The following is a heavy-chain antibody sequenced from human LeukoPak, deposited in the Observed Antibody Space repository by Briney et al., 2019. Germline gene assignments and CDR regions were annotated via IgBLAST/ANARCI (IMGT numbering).Heavy chain of an antibody. CDR3: ARGSPKHDS. CDR2: IYYNEST. CDR1: GGSISNSMYY. Sequence: SETLSLTCSVSGGSISNSMYYWGWIRQPPGKGLEWIGKIYYNESTFYNPSLKSRVTISLDKSRSQFSLSLRSVTAADTAVYYCARGSPKHDSWGQGTLVTVSS. V-gene: IGHV4-39*01. J-gene: IGHJ5*01.